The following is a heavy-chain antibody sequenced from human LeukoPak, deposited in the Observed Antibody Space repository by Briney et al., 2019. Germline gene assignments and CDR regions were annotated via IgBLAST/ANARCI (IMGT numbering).Heavy chain of an antibody. CDR3: AKDLKAQYYYDSSGYSSLFDY. Sequence: GGSLRLSCAAAGFTFSSYAMSWVRQDPGEGMEWVSAISGSVGSTYYADSVKGRFTISRDNSKNTLYLQMNSLRAEDTAVYYCAKDLKAQYYYDSSGYSSLFDYWGQGTLVTVSS. CDR2: ISGSVGST. V-gene: IGHV3-23*01. CDR1: GFTFSSYA. D-gene: IGHD3-22*01. J-gene: IGHJ4*02.